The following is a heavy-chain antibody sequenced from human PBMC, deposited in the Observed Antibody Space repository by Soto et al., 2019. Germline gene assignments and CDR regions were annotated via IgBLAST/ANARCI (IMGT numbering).Heavy chain of an antibody. Sequence: QVQLVESGGGVVRPGTSLRLSCEGSGFSFSDYGMNWVRQAPGKGLEWVAVIWYDVSVTHYADSVKGRFTISRDISKNTLYLQMNSLRVEDTAVYFCARGGKWELLLRLWGQGTLVTVSS. CDR1: GFSFSDYG. J-gene: IGHJ4*02. D-gene: IGHD1-26*01. CDR3: ARGGKWELLLRL. CDR2: IWYDVSVT. V-gene: IGHV3-33*01.